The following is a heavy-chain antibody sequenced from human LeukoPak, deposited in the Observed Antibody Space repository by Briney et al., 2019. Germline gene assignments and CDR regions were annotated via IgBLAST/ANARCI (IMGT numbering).Heavy chain of an antibody. J-gene: IGHJ4*02. CDR3: ASSPYGIVATIRFDY. CDR1: GFTFSSYA. Sequence: GGSLRLSCAVSGFTFSSYAMHWVRQAPGKGLEWVAVISYDGSNKYYADSVKGRFTISRDNSKNTLYLQMNSLRAEDTAVYYCASSPYGIVATIRFDYWGQGTLVTVSS. D-gene: IGHD5-12*01. CDR2: ISYDGSNK. V-gene: IGHV3-30*04.